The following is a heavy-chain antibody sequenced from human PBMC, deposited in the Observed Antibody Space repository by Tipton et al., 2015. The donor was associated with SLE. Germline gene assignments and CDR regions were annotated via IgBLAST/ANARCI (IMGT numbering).Heavy chain of an antibody. D-gene: IGHD3-3*01. CDR1: GGSISSSSYY. Sequence: LRLSCTVSGGSISSSSYYWGWIRQPPGKGLEWIGSIYYSGSTYYNPSLKSRVTISVDTSKNQFSLKLSSVTAADTAVYYCARVKPGVFGVVTPFDYWGQGTLVTVSS. CDR3: ARVKPGVFGVVTPFDY. V-gene: IGHV4-39*07. J-gene: IGHJ4*02. CDR2: IYYSGST.